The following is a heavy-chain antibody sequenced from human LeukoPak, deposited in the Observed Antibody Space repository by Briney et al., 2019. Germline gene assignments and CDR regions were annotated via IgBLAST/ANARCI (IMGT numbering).Heavy chain of an antibody. Sequence: GASVKVSCKASGYTFTSYGISWVRQAPGQGLEWMGWISGYNGNTNYAQKVQGRVNMTTDISTSTAYMELRSLRPDDTAVYYCARAPRGYSYGYLDFWGQGSLVTVSS. V-gene: IGHV1-18*04. CDR3: ARAPRGYSYGYLDF. D-gene: IGHD5-18*01. CDR1: GYTFTSYG. CDR2: ISGYNGNT. J-gene: IGHJ4*02.